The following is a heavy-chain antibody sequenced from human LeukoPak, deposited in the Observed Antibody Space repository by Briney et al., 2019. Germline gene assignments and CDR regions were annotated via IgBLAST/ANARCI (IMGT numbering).Heavy chain of an antibody. CDR1: GGSISVRDYY. V-gene: IGHV4-39*01. CDR3: VRHRKDSGYEIMDFDS. J-gene: IGHJ4*02. CDR2: IYYSGTM. Sequence: SETLSLTCTVSGGSISVRDYYWGLIRQPPGKGLEWIGSIYYSGTMYSKPSLKSRVTISVDTSRNQFSLKLSSVTAADTAVYYCVRHRKDSGYEIMDFDSWGPGALVSVSS. D-gene: IGHD5-12*01.